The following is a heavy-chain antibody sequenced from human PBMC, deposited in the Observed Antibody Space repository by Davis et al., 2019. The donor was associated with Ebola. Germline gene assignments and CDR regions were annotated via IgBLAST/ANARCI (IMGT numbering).Heavy chain of an antibody. CDR1: GFTSTSCC. CDR2: TWYDASNK. D-gene: IGHD1-26*01. CDR3: ARDGGEWELYYGMDV. Sequence: FASPGFTSTSCCMHWVRQAPSKGLEWVALTWYDASNKYYADSVKGGFTISRDNSKNTLYLQMNSLRAEDTAVYYCARDGGEWELYYGMDVWRQGTTVTVSS. J-gene: IGHJ6*02. V-gene: IGHV3-33*01.